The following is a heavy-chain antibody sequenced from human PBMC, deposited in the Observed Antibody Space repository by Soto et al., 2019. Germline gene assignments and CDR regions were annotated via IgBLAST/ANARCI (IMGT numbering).Heavy chain of an antibody. J-gene: IGHJ4*02. CDR2: INPILRMS. V-gene: IGHV1-69*02. Sequence: QVQLVQSGAEVKKPGSSVKVSCKASGDTFSFYSINWVRQAPGLGLEWMGRINPILRMSNYAQRFQGRVTVTSDXXTSTAYMELSSLRSEDTAMYYCASSYGSGYRAFDYWGQGALVTVSS. CDR3: ASSYGSGYRAFDY. D-gene: IGHD3-10*01. CDR1: GDTFSFYS.